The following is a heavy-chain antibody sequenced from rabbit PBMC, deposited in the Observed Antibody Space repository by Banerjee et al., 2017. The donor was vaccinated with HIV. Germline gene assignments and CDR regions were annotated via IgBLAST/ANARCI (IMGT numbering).Heavy chain of an antibody. CDR3: ARSAGSADYSYDL. D-gene: IGHD4-2*01. CDR2: IDPVFGST. V-gene: IGHV1S39*01. Sequence: QEQLVESGGGLVTPGGNLTLTCKASGFDFSNYGVSWVRQAPGKGLEWIGYIDPVFGSTYYASWVNGRFTISETSSTTVTLQMTSLAAADTATYFCARSAGSADYSYDLWGPGTLVTVS. J-gene: IGHJ4*01. CDR1: GFDFSNYG.